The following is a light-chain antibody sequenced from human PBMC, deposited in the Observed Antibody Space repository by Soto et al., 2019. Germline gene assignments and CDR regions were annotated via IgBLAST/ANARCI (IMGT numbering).Light chain of an antibody. J-gene: IGLJ1*01. CDR2: DVS. V-gene: IGLV2-14*01. CDR3: TSYNTRTPYV. CDR1: SSDVGGYNY. Sequence: VLTQPASGSGSPGRSITSCCTGTSSDVGGYNYVSWYQQHPGKAPKLMIYDVSNRPSGVSNRFSGSKSGNTASLTISGLQAEDEADSSCTSYNTRTPYVFGPGTKVPVL.